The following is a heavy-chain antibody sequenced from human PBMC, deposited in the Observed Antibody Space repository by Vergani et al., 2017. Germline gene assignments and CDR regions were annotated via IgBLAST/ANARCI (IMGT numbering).Heavy chain of an antibody. CDR1: GFTFSSYG. V-gene: IGHV3-33*01. D-gene: IGHD2-15*01. Sequence: VQLVESGGGVVQPGRSLRLSCAASGFTFSSYGMHWVRQVPGKGLEWVAVVWYDGSNKYYGDSVKGRFTISRDNSKNTLYLQMNSLRAEDTAVYYCARLSXDTTPYLQGGYDCWGQGTLVSVSS. CDR2: VWYDGSNK. J-gene: IGHJ4*02. CDR3: ARLSXDTTPYLQGGYDC.